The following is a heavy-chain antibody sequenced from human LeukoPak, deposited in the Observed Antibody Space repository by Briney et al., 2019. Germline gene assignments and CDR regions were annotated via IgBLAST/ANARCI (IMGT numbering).Heavy chain of an antibody. CDR3: ASQTYCSSTSCYIDY. D-gene: IGHD2-2*02. Sequence: PSETLSLTCAVYGGSFSGYYWSWIRQPPGKGLEWIGEINHSGSTNYNPSLKSRVTISVDTSKNQFSLKLSPVTAADTAVYYCASQTYCSSTSCYIDYWGQGTLVTVSS. J-gene: IGHJ4*02. CDR2: INHSGST. CDR1: GGSFSGYY. V-gene: IGHV4-34*01.